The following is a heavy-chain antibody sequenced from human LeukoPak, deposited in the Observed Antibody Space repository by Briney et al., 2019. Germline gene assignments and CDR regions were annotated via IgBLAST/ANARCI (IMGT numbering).Heavy chain of an antibody. CDR2: ISGSGGST. CDR1: GFTFSSYA. CDR3: ARDPITMVRGVIPMKD. D-gene: IGHD3-10*01. V-gene: IGHV3-23*01. Sequence: GGSLRLSCAASGFTFSSYAMSWVRQAPGKGLEWVSAISGSGGSTYYADSVKGRITISRDNSKNTLYLQMNSLRAEDTAVYYCARDPITMVRGVIPMKDWGQGTLVTVSS. J-gene: IGHJ4*02.